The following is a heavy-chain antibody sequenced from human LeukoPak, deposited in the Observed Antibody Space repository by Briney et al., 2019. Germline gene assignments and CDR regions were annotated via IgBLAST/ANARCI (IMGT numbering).Heavy chain of an antibody. CDR2: IYTTGTT. V-gene: IGHV4-4*07. D-gene: IGHD3-10*01. Sequence: SETLSLTCSVSGGSISDYYWSWIRQPAGKGLEWIGRIYTTGTTNYNPSLKSRITMSVDTSKNQFSLKLSSVTAADTAVYYCARGRYGSGTYYNAYFDSWGQGTLVTVSS. CDR1: GGSISDYY. CDR3: ARGRYGSGTYYNAYFDS. J-gene: IGHJ4*02.